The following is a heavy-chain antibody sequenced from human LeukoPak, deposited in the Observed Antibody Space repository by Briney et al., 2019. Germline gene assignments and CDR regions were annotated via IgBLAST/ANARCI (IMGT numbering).Heavy chain of an antibody. CDR2: INHSGST. V-gene: IGHV4-34*01. CDR1: GGSFSGYY. D-gene: IGHD6-13*01. CDR3: ARGVQAAAGTWYYYYYMDV. J-gene: IGHJ6*03. Sequence: PSETLSLTCAVYGGSFSGYYWSWIRQPPGKGLESIGEINHSGSTNYNPSLKSRVTISVDTSKNQFSLKLSSVTAADTAVYYCARGVQAAAGTWYYYYYMDVWGKGTTVTVSS.